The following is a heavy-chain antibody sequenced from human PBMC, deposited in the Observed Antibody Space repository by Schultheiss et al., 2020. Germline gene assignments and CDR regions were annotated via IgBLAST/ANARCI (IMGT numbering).Heavy chain of an antibody. CDR2: ISGSGGST. V-gene: IGHV3-23*01. CDR1: GFTFSSYA. J-gene: IGHJ6*02. CDR3: ARVSGMDV. Sequence: GESLKISCAASGFTFSSYAMSWVRQAPGKGLEWVSAISGSGGSTYYADSVKGRFTISRDNAKNSLYLQMNSLRAEDTAVYYCARVSGMDVWGQGTTVTVSS.